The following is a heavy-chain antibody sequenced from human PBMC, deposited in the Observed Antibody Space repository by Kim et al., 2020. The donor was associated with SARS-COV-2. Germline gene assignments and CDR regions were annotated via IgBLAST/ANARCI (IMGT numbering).Heavy chain of an antibody. D-gene: IGHD3-10*01. J-gene: IGHJ4*02. CDR3: ARTKLPMVRGVIIPLYYFDY. V-gene: IGHV3-11*03. Sequence: RFTISRDNAKNSLYLQMNSLRAEDTAVYYCARTKLPMVRGVIIPLYYFDYWGQGTLVTVSS.